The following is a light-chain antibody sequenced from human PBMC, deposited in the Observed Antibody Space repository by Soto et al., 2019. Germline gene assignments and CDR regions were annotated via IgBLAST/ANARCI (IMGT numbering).Light chain of an antibody. V-gene: IGLV2-8*01. CDR1: SSDVGGYNY. CDR3: SSYAGSNIVV. J-gene: IGLJ2*01. Sequence: QSALTQPPSASGSPGQSVTICCTGTSSDVGGYNYVSWYQQHPGKAPKFMIYEVSKRPSGVPDRFSGSKSGNTASLTVSGLQAEDEADYYCSSYAGSNIVVFGGGTKVTVL. CDR2: EVS.